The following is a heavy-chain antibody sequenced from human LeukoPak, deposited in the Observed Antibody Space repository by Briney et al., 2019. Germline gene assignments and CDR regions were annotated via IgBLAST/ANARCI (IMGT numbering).Heavy chain of an antibody. Sequence: ASVKVSCKASGYTFTGYYMHWVRQAPGQGLEWMGWINPNSGGTNYAQKFQGRVTMTRDTSISTAYMELSSLRSEDTAVYYCARASGMATIGLLDYWGQGTLVTVSS. CDR3: ARASGMATIGLLDY. D-gene: IGHD5-24*01. V-gene: IGHV1-2*02. CDR1: GYTFTGYY. J-gene: IGHJ4*02. CDR2: INPNSGGT.